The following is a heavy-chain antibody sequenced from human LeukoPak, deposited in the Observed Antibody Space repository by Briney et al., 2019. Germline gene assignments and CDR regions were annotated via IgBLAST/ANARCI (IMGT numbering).Heavy chain of an antibody. J-gene: IGHJ4*02. Sequence: SETLSLTCTISGGSISSYYWSWIRQPPGKGLEWIGYIYYSGSTNYNPSLKSRVTISVDTSKNQFSLKLSPVTAADTAVYYCARRDCGFAHFDYWGQGTLVTVSS. CDR3: ARRDCGFAHFDY. CDR2: IYYSGST. D-gene: IGHD2-21*02. V-gene: IGHV4-59*08. CDR1: GGSISSYY.